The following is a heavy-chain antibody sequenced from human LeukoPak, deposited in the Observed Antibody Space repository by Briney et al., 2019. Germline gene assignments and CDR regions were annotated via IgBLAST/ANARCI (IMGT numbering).Heavy chain of an antibody. CDR3: ARGMLAANWFDP. D-gene: IGHD6-13*01. V-gene: IGHV1-2*02. CDR1: GYTFTGYY. J-gene: IGHJ5*02. Sequence: ASVKVSCKASGYTFTGYYMHWVRQAPGQGLEWMGWINPNSGGTKYAQKFQGKVTMTRNTSISTAYMELSSLRSEDTAVYYCARGMLAANWFDPWGQGTLVTVSS. CDR2: INPNSGGT.